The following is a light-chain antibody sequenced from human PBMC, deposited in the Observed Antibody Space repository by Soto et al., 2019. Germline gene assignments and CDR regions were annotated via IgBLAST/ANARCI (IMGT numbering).Light chain of an antibody. V-gene: IGKV1-39*01. CDR2: DAT. Sequence: IQMTQSPSSLSASIGDRVILTCRASQGITSYLNWYQVKTGKAPKLLIYDATRLESGVPSRFSGSGFGTDFTLTITNLQPEDFATYYCQQSFDLPPVTFGQGTRLDIK. CDR1: QGITSY. J-gene: IGKJ5*01. CDR3: QQSFDLPPVT.